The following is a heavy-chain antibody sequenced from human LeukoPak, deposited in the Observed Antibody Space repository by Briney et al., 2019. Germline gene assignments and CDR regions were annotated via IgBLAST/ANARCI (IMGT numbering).Heavy chain of an antibody. V-gene: IGHV3-53*01. Sequence: GGSLRLSCAASGFTVSTNYMSWVRQAPGKGLEWVSIIYSGGSTYYADSVKSRLTVSSDNYKNTMYLQKNNLRAEDTAAYYCARVGDHYLWYFDLWGRGTLVTVSS. CDR3: ARVGDHYLWYFDL. D-gene: IGHD3-10*01. J-gene: IGHJ2*01. CDR1: GFTVSTNY. CDR2: IYSGGST.